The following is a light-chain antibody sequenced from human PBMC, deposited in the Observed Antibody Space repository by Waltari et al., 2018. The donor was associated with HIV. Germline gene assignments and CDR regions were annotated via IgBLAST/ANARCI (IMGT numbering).Light chain of an antibody. CDR2: EVT. J-gene: IGLJ1*01. Sequence: QSALTQPASVSGSPGQSITISCPGTSSNVGSDDLVSWYPQHPGEATKLILYEVTKLPSWVSRRFSGSKSGNTASLTISGLQAEDEADYYCCSGPRSGIRYVFGTGTKVTVL. CDR3: CSGPRSGIRYV. V-gene: IGLV2-23*02. CDR1: SSNVGSDDL.